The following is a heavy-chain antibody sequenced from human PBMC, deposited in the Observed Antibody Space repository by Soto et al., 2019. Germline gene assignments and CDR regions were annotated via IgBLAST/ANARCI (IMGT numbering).Heavy chain of an antibody. J-gene: IGHJ3*02. D-gene: IGHD3-3*01. CDR2: IYYSGST. V-gene: IGHV4-59*08. Sequence: SETLSLTCTVSGGSISSYYRSWIRQPPGKGLEWIGYIYYSGSTNYNPSLKSRVTISVDTSKNQFSLKLSSVTAADTAVYYCARQPPYYDFWSGPVGNAFDIWGQGTMVTVSS. CDR1: GGSISSYY. CDR3: ARQPPYYDFWSGPVGNAFDI.